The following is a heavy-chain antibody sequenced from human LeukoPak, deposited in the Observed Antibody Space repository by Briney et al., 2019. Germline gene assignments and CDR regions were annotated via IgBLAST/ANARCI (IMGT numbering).Heavy chain of an antibody. Sequence: SETLSLTCTVSGGSISSYYWSWIRQPPGKGLEWIGNIYYSGSTNYNPSLKSRVTISVDTSKNQFFLKLSSVTAADTAVYYCARATIVGATPHFDYWGQGTLVTVSS. CDR3: ARATIVGATPHFDY. CDR2: IYYSGST. J-gene: IGHJ4*02. V-gene: IGHV4-59*01. CDR1: GGSISSYY. D-gene: IGHD1-26*01.